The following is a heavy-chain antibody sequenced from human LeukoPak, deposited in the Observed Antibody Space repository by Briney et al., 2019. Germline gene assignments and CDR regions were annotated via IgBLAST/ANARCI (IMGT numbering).Heavy chain of an antibody. CDR3: ARVVGYLNPGAQYNWFDP. CDR2: INPNSGGT. V-gene: IGHV1-2*02. J-gene: IGHJ5*02. D-gene: IGHD6-25*01. CDR1: GYTFTGYY. Sequence: ASVKVSCKASGYTFTGYYMHWVRQAPGQGLEWMGWINPNSGGTNYAQKFQGRVTMTRDTSISTAYMELSRLRSDDTAVYYCARVVGYLNPGAQYNWFDPWGQGTLVTVSS.